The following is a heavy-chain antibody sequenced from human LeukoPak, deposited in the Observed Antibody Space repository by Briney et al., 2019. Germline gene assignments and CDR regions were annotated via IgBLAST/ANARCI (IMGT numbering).Heavy chain of an antibody. J-gene: IGHJ4*02. CDR3: ARDKWEGLSKLLDY. Sequence: GGSLRLSCAASGYTFNSYGLHWVRQAPGKGLEWLADIWYDGSKKYYADSVKGRFTISRDDSKSTLYLQMNSPRAEDTAVYYCARDKWEGLSKLLDYWGQGTLVTVSS. CDR1: GYTFNSYG. D-gene: IGHD1-26*01. CDR2: IWYDGSKK. V-gene: IGHV3-33*01.